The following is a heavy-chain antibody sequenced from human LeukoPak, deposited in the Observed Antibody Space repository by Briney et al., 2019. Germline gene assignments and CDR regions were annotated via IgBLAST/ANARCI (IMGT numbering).Heavy chain of an antibody. V-gene: IGHV3-30-3*01. Sequence: GGSLRLSCAASGFTFSSYAMHWVRQAPGKGLEWVAVISYDGSNKYYADSVKGRFTISRDNSKNTLYLQMNSLRAEDTAVYYCARDLFPYYYDSSGYDYWGQGTLVTVSS. CDR2: ISYDGSNK. D-gene: IGHD3-22*01. J-gene: IGHJ4*02. CDR1: GFTFSSYA. CDR3: ARDLFPYYYDSSGYDY.